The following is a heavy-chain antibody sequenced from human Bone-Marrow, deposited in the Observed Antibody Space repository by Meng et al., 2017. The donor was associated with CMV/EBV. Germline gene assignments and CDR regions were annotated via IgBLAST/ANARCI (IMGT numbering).Heavy chain of an antibody. Sequence: SCKASGFTFSNYAMHWVRQAPGKGLEWVAVISYDGSNKYYADSVKGRFTISRDNSKNTLYLQMNSLRAEDTAVYYCARGPSFQRYCSSTSCYSEYFQHWGQGTLVTVSS. D-gene: IGHD2-2*01. CDR2: ISYDGSNK. CDR1: GFTFSNYA. J-gene: IGHJ1*01. V-gene: IGHV3-30*04. CDR3: ARGPSFQRYCSSTSCYSEYFQH.